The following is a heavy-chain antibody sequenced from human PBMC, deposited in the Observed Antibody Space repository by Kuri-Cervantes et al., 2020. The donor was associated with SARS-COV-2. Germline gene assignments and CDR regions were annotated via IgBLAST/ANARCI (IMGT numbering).Heavy chain of an antibody. CDR3: AKLRATPRRDAFDI. V-gene: IGHV5-51*01. CDR1: GYHLNSYW. J-gene: IGHJ3*02. Sequence: GESLKISRKGSGYHLNSYWIGRVRQMPRKGLEWMGIIYPGYSDTRYSPSFQGQVTISDDKSNSTAYLQCSSLKASDTAMYYWAKLRATPRRDAFDIWGQGTMVTVSS. D-gene: IGHD5-24*01. CDR2: IYPGYSDT.